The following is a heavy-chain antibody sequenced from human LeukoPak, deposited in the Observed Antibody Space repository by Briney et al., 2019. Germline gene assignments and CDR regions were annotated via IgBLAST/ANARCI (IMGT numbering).Heavy chain of an antibody. CDR3: VRGYSYGFYFDY. CDR2: INPNSGGP. CDR1: GYSFTGYY. J-gene: IGHJ4*02. D-gene: IGHD5-18*01. Sequence: ASVKVSCKTSGYSFTGYYIHWVRQAPGQGLEWMGRINPNSGGPNYGQKFQGTVTMPRDTSISTAYLELSNLRSDDTAAYYCVRGYSYGFYFDYWGQGSLVTVSS. V-gene: IGHV1-2*06.